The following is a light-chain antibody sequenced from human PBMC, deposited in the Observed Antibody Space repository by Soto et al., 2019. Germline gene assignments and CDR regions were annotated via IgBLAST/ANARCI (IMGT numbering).Light chain of an antibody. CDR3: GSWASSMSADV. Sequence: QSVLTQPPSVSAAPGQKVTISCSGTSSNIGGNSVSWYQQLPGTAPKLLIYDDNKRPSRIPDPFCCSTSGSSATLGITGFQTRAEADYYCGSWASSMSADVFGTGTKVTVL. V-gene: IGLV1-51*01. CDR1: SSNIGGNS. CDR2: DDN. J-gene: IGLJ1*01.